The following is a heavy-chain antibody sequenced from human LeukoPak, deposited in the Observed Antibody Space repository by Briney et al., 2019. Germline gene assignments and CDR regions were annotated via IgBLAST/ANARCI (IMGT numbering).Heavy chain of an antibody. D-gene: IGHD5-24*01. J-gene: IGHJ4*02. CDR2: ISGSGGST. Sequence: PGGSLRLSCAASGFTFSSYAMSWVRQAPGKGLEWVSAISGSGGSTYYADSVKGRFTISRDNSKNTLYLQMNSLRAEDTAVYYCAKDFWMATIVYYFDYWSQGTLVTVSS. CDR1: GFTFSSYA. CDR3: AKDFWMATIVYYFDY. V-gene: IGHV3-23*01.